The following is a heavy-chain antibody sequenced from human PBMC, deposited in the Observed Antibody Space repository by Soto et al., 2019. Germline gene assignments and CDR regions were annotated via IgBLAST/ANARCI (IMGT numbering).Heavy chain of an antibody. V-gene: IGHV1-69*06. CDR3: SMPYYDSSGYYLWYFDY. CDR1: GDSFNTFA. CDR2: IIPNFDTP. Sequence: QVQLVQSGAEVKKPGSSVKLSCKASGDSFNTFAVTWVRQAPGQGLEWMGGIIPNFDTPNYAQKFQGRVTIIADKTTSTPYMELSSLRSEDTAVYYFSMPYYDSSGYYLWYFDYWGQGTLVTVSS. D-gene: IGHD3-22*01. J-gene: IGHJ4*02.